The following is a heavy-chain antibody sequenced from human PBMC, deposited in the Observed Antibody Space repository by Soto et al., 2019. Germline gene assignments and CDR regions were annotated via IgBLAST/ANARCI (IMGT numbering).Heavy chain of an antibody. Sequence: PSETLSLTCTVSGGSISSYYLSWIRQPPGKGLEWIGYIYYSGSTNYNPSLKSRVTISVDTSKNQFSLKLSSVTAADTAVYYCARAYYDFWSGYLNWFDPWGQGTLVTVSS. CDR3: ARAYYDFWSGYLNWFDP. CDR2: IYYSGST. D-gene: IGHD3-3*01. V-gene: IGHV4-59*01. CDR1: GGSISSYY. J-gene: IGHJ5*02.